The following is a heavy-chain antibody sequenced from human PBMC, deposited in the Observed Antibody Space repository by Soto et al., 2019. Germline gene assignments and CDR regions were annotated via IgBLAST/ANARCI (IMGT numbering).Heavy chain of an antibody. J-gene: IGHJ4*02. D-gene: IGHD5-12*01. V-gene: IGHV3-23*01. Sequence: EVQLLESGGGLVQPGGSLRLSCAASGFTFSSYAMSWVRQAPGKGLEWVSALSGSGGSTYYADSVKGRFTISRDNSKNTLYLQRNSLRAEDTAVYYCAKDERGYSGYDPPDYWGQGTLVTVSS. CDR3: AKDERGYSGYDPPDY. CDR2: LSGSGGST. CDR1: GFTFSSYA.